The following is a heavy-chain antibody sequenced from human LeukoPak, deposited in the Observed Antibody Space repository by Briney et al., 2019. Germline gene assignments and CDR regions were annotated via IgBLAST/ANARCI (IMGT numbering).Heavy chain of an antibody. Sequence: GGSLRLSCAASGFTFSSCEMNWVRQAPGKGLEWVSFITSDGSTIFYADSVKGRFTISRDNAKNTLYLQMISLRAEDTAVYYCARDTGWYFDLWGRGTLVTVSS. V-gene: IGHV3-48*03. CDR1: GFTFSSCE. D-gene: IGHD4-17*01. J-gene: IGHJ2*01. CDR2: ITSDGSTI. CDR3: ARDTGWYFDL.